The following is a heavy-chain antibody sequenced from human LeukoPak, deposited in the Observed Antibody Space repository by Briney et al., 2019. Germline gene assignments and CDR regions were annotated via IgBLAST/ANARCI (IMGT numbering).Heavy chain of an antibody. J-gene: IGHJ4*02. CDR1: GGSITSYC. CDR2: IYYTGST. V-gene: IGHV4-59*08. Sequence: WETLSLTCTVSGGSITSYCLSWIRQPPGKGLEWIGYIYYTGSTNYNPSLTSRVAISVDTSKNQFSLKLSSVTAADTAIYYCARMSSSWLTVDHWGQGTLVTVSS. D-gene: IGHD6-13*01. CDR3: ARMSSSWLTVDH.